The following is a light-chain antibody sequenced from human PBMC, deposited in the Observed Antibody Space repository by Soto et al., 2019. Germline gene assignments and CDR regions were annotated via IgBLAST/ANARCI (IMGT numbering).Light chain of an antibody. J-gene: IGLJ2*01. CDR2: DVT. CDR1: SSDIGGYNY. CDR3: SSYGASSTL. V-gene: IGLV2-14*03. Sequence: QSALTQPASVSGSPGQSITISCTGSSSDIGGYNYVSWYQQHSGKAPKLLIYDVTYRPSGISDRFSGSKSGNTASLTISGLQPDDAADYYCSSYGASSTLFGGGTKLTVL.